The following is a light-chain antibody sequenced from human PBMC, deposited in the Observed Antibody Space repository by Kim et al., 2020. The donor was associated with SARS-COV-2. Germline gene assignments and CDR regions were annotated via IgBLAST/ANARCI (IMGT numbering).Light chain of an antibody. CDR2: YDS. CDR3: QVWDSSDDHRVV. Sequence: PGKTARITCGGTSIGSKSVHWYQQKPGQAPVLVISYDSVRPSGIPERFSGSNSGNTATVTINRVEAGDEANYYCQVWDSSDDHRVVFGGGTKLTVL. V-gene: IGLV3-21*04. J-gene: IGLJ2*01. CDR1: SIGSKS.